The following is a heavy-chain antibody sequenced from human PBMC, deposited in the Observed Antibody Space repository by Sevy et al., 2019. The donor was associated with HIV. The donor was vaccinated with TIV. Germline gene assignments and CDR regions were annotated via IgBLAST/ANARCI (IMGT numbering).Heavy chain of an antibody. CDR2: IYHSGST. CDR1: GGSISSSNW. D-gene: IGHD6-13*01. J-gene: IGHJ4*02. Sequence: SETLSLTCAVSGGSISSSNWWSWVRQPPGKGLEWIGEIYHSGSTNYNPSLKSRVTISVDKSKNQFSLKLSSVTAADTAVYYCARDSIAAGTFFDYWGQGTLVTVSS. V-gene: IGHV4-4*02. CDR3: ARDSIAAGTFFDY.